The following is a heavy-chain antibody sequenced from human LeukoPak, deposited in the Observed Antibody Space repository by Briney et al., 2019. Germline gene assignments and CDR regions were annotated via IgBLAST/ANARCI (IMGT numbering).Heavy chain of an antibody. Sequence: GGSLRHSCAASGFNYSIYWMSWVRQAPGKGLEWVGNIKEDGSEKYYVDSVKGRFTISRDNAKNSLYLQMNSLRAEDTAVYYCARADSVDYWGQGTLVTVSS. D-gene: IGHD4-11*01. J-gene: IGHJ4*02. CDR2: IKEDGSEK. V-gene: IGHV3-7*01. CDR1: GFNYSIYW. CDR3: ARADSVDY.